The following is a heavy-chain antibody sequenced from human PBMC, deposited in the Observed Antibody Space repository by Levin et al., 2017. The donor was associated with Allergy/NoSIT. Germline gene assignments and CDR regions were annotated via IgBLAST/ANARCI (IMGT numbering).Heavy chain of an antibody. J-gene: IGHJ6*02. V-gene: IGHV1-8*01. CDR3: AGRGLLRLGELSFSGALDV. CDR1: GYTFTTHD. Sequence: ASVKVSCKASGYTFTTHDINWVRQAPGQGLEWMGWMNPDSGKTAYAQKFQGRVTMTRDTSKNTAYMDLSSLTSEDTAVYYCAGRGLLRLGELSFSGALDVWGRGTTVTVSS. CDR2: MNPDSGKT. D-gene: IGHD3-10*01.